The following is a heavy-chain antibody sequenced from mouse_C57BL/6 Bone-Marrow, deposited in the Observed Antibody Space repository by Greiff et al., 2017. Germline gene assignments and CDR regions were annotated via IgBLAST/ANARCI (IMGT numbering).Heavy chain of an antibody. CDR2: ISSGGSYT. Sequence: EVQRVESGGDLVKPGGSLKLSCAASGFTFSSYGMSWVRQTPDKRLEWVATISSGGSYTYYPDSVKGRFTISRDNAKNTQYLQMSSLKSEDTAMYYCSRQGYDYLDYWGQGTTLTVSS. J-gene: IGHJ2*01. D-gene: IGHD2-3*01. CDR3: SRQGYDYLDY. CDR1: GFTFSSYG. V-gene: IGHV5-6*01.